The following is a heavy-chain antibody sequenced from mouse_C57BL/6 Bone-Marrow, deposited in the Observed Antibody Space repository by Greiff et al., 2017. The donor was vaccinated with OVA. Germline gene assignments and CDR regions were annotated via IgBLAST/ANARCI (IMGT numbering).Heavy chain of an antibody. Sequence: VQLQQPGAELVKPGASVKLSCKASGYTFTTYWMQWVKQRPGQGLEWIGEIDPSDSYTNYNQKFKGKATLTVDTSSSTAYMQLSSLTSEDSAVYDCARLLRYSNYFDVWGTGTTVTVSS. CDR3: ARLLRYSNYFDV. V-gene: IGHV1-50*01. J-gene: IGHJ1*03. CDR2: IDPSDSYT. D-gene: IGHD2-5*01. CDR1: GYTFTTYW.